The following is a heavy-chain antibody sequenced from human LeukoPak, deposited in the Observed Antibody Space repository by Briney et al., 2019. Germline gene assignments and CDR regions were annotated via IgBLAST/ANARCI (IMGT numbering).Heavy chain of an antibody. V-gene: IGHV3-7*01. CDR1: GFTFSSYW. CDR3: ARYKYKYYYYMDV. CDR2: IKQDGSEK. J-gene: IGHJ6*03. Sequence: GGSLRLSCAASGFTFSSYWMSWVRQAPGKGLEWVANIKQDGSEKYYVDSVKGRFTISRDNAKNSLYLQMNSLRAEDTAVYYCARYKYKYYYYMDVWGKGTTVTVSS. D-gene: IGHD1-14*01.